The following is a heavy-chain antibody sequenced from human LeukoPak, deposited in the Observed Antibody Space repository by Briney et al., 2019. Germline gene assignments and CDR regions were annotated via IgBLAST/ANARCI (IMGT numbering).Heavy chain of an antibody. D-gene: IGHD2-15*01. V-gene: IGHV3-9*02. J-gene: IGHJ4*02. CDR3: TKGTNAARHYFDY. Sequence: TGGSLRLSCAASGFTSDDYAMHWVRQAPGKGLEWVSGISWNSGSIDYADSVKGRFTISRDNAKNSLYLQMNSLRAEDTALYYCTKGTNAARHYFDYWGQGTLVTVSS. CDR2: ISWNSGSI. CDR1: GFTSDDYA.